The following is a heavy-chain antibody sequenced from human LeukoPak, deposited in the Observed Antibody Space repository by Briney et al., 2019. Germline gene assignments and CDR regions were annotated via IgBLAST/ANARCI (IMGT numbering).Heavy chain of an antibody. D-gene: IGHD1-26*01. V-gene: IGHV3-66*01. CDR3: ASSIVGAPRSYYFDY. CDR2: IYSGGST. Sequence: GGSLRLSCAASGFTVSSNYMSWVRQAPGKGLEWVSVIYSGGSTYYADSVKGRFTISRDNYKNTLYLQMNSLRAEDTAVYYCASSIVGAPRSYYFDYWGQGTLVTVSS. CDR1: GFTVSSNY. J-gene: IGHJ4*02.